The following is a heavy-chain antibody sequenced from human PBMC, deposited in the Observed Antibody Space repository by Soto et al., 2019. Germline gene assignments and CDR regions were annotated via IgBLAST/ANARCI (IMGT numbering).Heavy chain of an antibody. D-gene: IGHD3-22*01. CDR3: ARDPYYYDSSGYSADYFDY. CDR2: IWYDGSNK. Sequence: QVQLVESGGGVVQPGRSLRLSCAASGFTFSSYGMHWVRQAPGKGLEWVAVIWYDGSNKYYADPVKGRFTISRDNSKNTLYLQMNSLRAEDTAVYYCARDPYYYDSSGYSADYFDYWGQGTLVTVSS. V-gene: IGHV3-33*01. J-gene: IGHJ4*02. CDR1: GFTFSSYG.